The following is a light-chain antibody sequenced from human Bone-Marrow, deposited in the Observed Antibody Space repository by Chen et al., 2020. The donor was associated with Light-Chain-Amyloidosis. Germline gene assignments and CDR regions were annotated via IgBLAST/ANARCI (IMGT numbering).Light chain of an antibody. V-gene: IGKV4-1*01. CDR2: FAS. CDR3: QQYYNVPFT. J-gene: IGKJ3*01. Sequence: DIVMTQSPDSLAVSLGERATINCKSSQSVLYSSHNQNYLTWYQQKPGQPPKLLIYFASTRESGVPDRFSGSGSGTDFTLTISSLQAEDVAVYYCQQYYNVPFTFGPGTKVDIK. CDR1: QSVLYSSHNQNY.